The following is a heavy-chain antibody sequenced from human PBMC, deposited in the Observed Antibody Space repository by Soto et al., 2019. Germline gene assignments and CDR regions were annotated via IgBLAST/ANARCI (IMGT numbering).Heavy chain of an antibody. Sequence: SVKVSCKASGGTFSSYAISWVRQAPGQGLEWMGGIIPIFGTANYAQKFQGRVTITADESTSTAYMELSSLRSEDTAVYYCAREGYSSSWYGYYYYGMDVWGQGTTVTVSS. CDR2: IIPIFGTA. CDR3: AREGYSSSWYGYYYYGMDV. D-gene: IGHD6-13*01. J-gene: IGHJ6*02. CDR1: GGTFSSYA. V-gene: IGHV1-69*13.